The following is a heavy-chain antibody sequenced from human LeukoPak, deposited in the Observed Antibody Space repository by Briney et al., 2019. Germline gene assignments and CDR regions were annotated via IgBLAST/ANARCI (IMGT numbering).Heavy chain of an antibody. Sequence: SETLSLTCTVSGGTTSSYYWSWIRQPPGKELEWIGYFYYSGGTNYNPSLKSRVNISVDTSKNQFSLKLSSVTAADTAVYYCARGGTNWNGYYYYGMDVWGQGTTVTVS. CDR1: GGTTSSYY. J-gene: IGHJ6*02. CDR3: ARGGTNWNGYYYYGMDV. CDR2: FYYSGGT. D-gene: IGHD1-20*01. V-gene: IGHV4-59*01.